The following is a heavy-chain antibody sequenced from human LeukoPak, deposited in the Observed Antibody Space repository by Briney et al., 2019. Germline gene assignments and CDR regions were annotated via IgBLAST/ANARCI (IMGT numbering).Heavy chain of an antibody. V-gene: IGHV4-38-2*02. J-gene: IGHJ4*02. Sequence: SETLSLTCTVSGYSISSGYYWGWIRQPPGKGLEWIGSIYHSGNTCYNPSLKSRVTISVDTSKNQFSLKLSSVTAADTAVYYCASTDYYDFYFDYWAQGTLVTVSS. CDR1: GYSISSGYY. CDR2: IYHSGNT. D-gene: IGHD3-22*01. CDR3: ASTDYYDFYFDY.